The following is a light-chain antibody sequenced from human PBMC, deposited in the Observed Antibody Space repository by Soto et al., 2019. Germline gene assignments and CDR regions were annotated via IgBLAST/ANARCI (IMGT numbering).Light chain of an antibody. CDR3: ATWDDSLTTVV. J-gene: IGLJ3*02. V-gene: IGLV1-47*01. CDR2: RDN. CDR1: GSNIGSNF. Sequence: QSALTQPPSASGTPGQRVTISCSGSGSNIGSNFVDWYQQLPGTAPRLLIYRDNLRPSGVPDRFSGSKSGTSASLGISGLRSEDEGDFYCATWDDSLTTVVFGGGTKVTVL.